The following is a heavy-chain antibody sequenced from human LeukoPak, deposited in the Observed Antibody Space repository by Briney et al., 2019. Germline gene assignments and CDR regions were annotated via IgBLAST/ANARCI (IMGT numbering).Heavy chain of an antibody. V-gene: IGHV3-7*04. CDR1: GFVFTNYW. Sequence: GGPLRLSCAASGFVFTNYWMTWVRQLPGQGLEWVAHIKPDGSQDYYLDSVYGRFTMSRDNAKNSVYLQMNSLKAEDTGVYYCARAFEYWGQGILVTVSS. CDR3: ARAFEY. J-gene: IGHJ4*02. CDR2: IKPDGSQD.